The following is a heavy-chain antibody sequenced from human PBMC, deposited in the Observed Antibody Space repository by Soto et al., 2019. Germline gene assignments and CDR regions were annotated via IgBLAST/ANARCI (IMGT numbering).Heavy chain of an antibody. Sequence: QVQLVQSGTEVKEPGSSVKVSCKASGGSFSTSSFVWVRQGPGQGLEWMGGIIPIFSRTNLAQKVQGRVTFSADESTRTTYMELRSLTSEGTAIYYCARDVVRSTAGDSWGQGTLVTVSS. CDR3: ARDVVRSTAGDS. CDR2: IIPIFSRT. V-gene: IGHV1-69*01. CDR1: GGSFSTSS. J-gene: IGHJ4*02. D-gene: IGHD2-21*01.